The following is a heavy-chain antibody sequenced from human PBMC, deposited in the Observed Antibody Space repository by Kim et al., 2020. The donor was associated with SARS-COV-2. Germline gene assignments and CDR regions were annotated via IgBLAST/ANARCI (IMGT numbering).Heavy chain of an antibody. CDR3: ARGQRGRGRLDAFDI. CDR2: IFHSGDT. J-gene: IGHJ3*02. Sequence: SETLSLTCGVSGSITSSHWWIWVRQSPGKGLEWIGEIFHSGDTNYNPSLKSRVTISLDKSNNQFSFTLNSVTAADTAVYYCARGQRGRGRLDAFDICGQG. CDR1: GSITSSHW. D-gene: IGHD1-26*01. V-gene: IGHV4-4*02.